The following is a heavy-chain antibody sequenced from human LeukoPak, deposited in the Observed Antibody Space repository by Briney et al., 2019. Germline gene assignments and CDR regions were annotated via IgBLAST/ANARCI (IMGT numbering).Heavy chain of an antibody. CDR2: IYYSGST. CDR3: ARTMIVANNGYFDY. Sequence: SETLSLTCTVSGGSISSSSYYWGWIRQPPGKGLEGIGSIYYSGSTYYNPSLKSRVTISVDTSKNQFSLKLSSVTAAATAVYYCARTMIVANNGYFDYWGQGTLVTVSS. CDR1: GGSISSSSYY. V-gene: IGHV4-39*07. D-gene: IGHD3-22*01. J-gene: IGHJ4*02.